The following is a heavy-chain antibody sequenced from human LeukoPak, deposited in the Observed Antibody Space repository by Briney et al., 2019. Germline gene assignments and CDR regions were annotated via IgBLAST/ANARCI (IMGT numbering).Heavy chain of an antibody. Sequence: ASVKVSCKPSGYTFTSYAMHWVRQAPGQRLEWMGWINAGNGNTKYSQKFQGRVTITRDTSASTAYMELSSLRSEDTAVYYCARVSSQQWLVPQVYFDYWGQGTLVTVSS. D-gene: IGHD6-19*01. V-gene: IGHV1-3*01. CDR2: INAGNGNT. CDR1: GYTFTSYA. J-gene: IGHJ4*02. CDR3: ARVSSQQWLVPQVYFDY.